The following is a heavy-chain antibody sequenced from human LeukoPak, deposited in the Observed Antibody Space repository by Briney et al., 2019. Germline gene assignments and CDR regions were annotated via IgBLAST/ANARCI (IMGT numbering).Heavy chain of an antibody. CDR3: ARVIGEHSGYDFNYYYYYMDV. V-gene: IGHV4-59*01. Sequence: PSETLSLTCTVSGGSISSYYWSWIRQPPGKGLEWIGYIYYSGSTNYNPSLKSRVTISVDTSKNQFSLKLSSVTAADTAVYYCARVIGEHSGYDFNYYYYYMDVWGKGTTVTVSS. CDR2: IYYSGST. D-gene: IGHD5-12*01. CDR1: GGSISSYY. J-gene: IGHJ6*03.